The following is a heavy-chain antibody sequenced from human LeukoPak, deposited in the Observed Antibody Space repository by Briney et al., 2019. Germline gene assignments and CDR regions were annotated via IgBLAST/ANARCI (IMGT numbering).Heavy chain of an antibody. CDR1: GFTLNSAW. J-gene: IGHJ4*02. V-gene: IGHV3-30-3*01. Sequence: GGSLRLSCAASGFTLNSAWMSWVRQAPGKGLEWVAVISYDGSNKYYADSVKGRFTISRDNSKNTLYLQMNSLRAEDTAVYYCARDVAPPVGYGSGSYYDYWGQGTLVTVSS. D-gene: IGHD3-10*01. CDR3: ARDVAPPVGYGSGSYYDY. CDR2: ISYDGSNK.